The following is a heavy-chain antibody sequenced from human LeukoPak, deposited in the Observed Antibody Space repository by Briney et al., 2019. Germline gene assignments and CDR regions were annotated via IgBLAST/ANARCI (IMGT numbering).Heavy chain of an antibody. CDR1: GFTFSDYY. D-gene: IGHD2-2*01. Sequence: GGSLRLSCAACGFTFSDYYMSWIRQAPGKGLEWVSYISSSGSTIYYADSVKGRFTISRDNAKNSLYLQMNSLRAEDTAIYYCARGLPATLLDYWGQGTLVTVSS. V-gene: IGHV3-11*01. J-gene: IGHJ4*02. CDR2: ISSSGSTI. CDR3: ARGLPATLLDY.